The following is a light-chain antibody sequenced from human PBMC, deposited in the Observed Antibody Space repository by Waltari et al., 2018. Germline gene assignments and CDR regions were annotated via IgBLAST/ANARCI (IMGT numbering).Light chain of an antibody. CDR1: QTINNW. V-gene: IGKV1-5*01. CDR2: DAS. Sequence: DIQMTQSPSTLSTSVGDRVTITCRASQTINNWLAWYQQKPGEAPKLLIFDASSLQGGVPSRFSGSGSGTEFTLTISSLQPDDFATYYCQQYHFYPWTFGQGTKVEMK. CDR3: QQYHFYPWT. J-gene: IGKJ1*01.